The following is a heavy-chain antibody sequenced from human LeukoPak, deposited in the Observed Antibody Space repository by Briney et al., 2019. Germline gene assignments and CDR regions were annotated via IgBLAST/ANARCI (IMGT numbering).Heavy chain of an antibody. CDR2: IKQDGSEK. J-gene: IGHJ5*02. V-gene: IGHV3-7*01. CDR1: GFTFNNYW. CDR3: ARDPGYSSGWYQNWFDP. Sequence: GGSLRLSCAASGFTFNNYWMTWVRQAPGKGLEWVANIKQDGSEKFYVDSVKGRFTISRDNAKNSLYLQMNSLRAEDTAVYYCARDPGYSSGWYQNWFDPWGQGTLVTVSS. D-gene: IGHD6-19*01.